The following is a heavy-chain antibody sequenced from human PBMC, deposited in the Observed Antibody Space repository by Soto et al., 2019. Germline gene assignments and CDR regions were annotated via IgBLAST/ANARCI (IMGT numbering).Heavy chain of an antibody. CDR3: AAHDYGVSGNAFDI. CDR2: INPNSGGT. Sequence: QVRLVQSGAEVKKPGASVKVSCKASGYTFTGYYMHWVRQAPGQGLEWMGWINPNSGGTNYAQKFQGWVTMTRDTSISTAYMELSRLRSDDTAVYYCAAHDYGVSGNAFDIWGQGTMVTVSS. V-gene: IGHV1-2*04. CDR1: GYTFTGYY. D-gene: IGHD4-17*01. J-gene: IGHJ3*02.